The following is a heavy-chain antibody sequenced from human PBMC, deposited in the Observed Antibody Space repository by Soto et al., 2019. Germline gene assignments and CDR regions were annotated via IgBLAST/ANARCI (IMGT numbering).Heavy chain of an antibody. CDR2: ISAYNGNT. Sequence: ASVKVSCKPFGYSFTSYGISWVRQAPGQGLEWMGWISAYNGNTNYAQKLQGRVNMTTDTSTSTAYMELRSLRSDDTAVYYSESDNIQWLDNFEYWGQGILDSGSS. CDR3: ESDNIQWLDNFEY. V-gene: IGHV1-18*01. J-gene: IGHJ4*02. D-gene: IGHD5-12*01. CDR1: GYSFTSYG.